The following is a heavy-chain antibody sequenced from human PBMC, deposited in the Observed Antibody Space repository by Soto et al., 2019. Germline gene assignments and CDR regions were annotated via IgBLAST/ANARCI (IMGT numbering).Heavy chain of an antibody. V-gene: IGHV4-30-4*01. CDR2: TYAYNSENT. J-gene: IGHJ4*02. Sequence: QLQLQESGPGLVKPSQTLSLTCTLSGGSINGGDFHWTWIRQPPGKGLEWIGSTYAYNSENTYYSPYLRSRVVISADSSNYQFSLTLTSVTATDTAVYYCARVIYGGARYWGPGTLVTVSS. D-gene: IGHD4-17*01. CDR1: GGSINGGDFH. CDR3: ARVIYGGARY.